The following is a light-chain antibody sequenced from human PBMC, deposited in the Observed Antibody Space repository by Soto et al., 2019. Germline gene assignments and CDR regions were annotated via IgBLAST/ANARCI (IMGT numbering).Light chain of an antibody. Sequence: DIQMTQSPSTLSASVGDRVTITCRASQSIRSWLAWYQQKPGKAPKLLIYKASSLESGVPSRFSGSGSGTEFTLTISSLQPDDFATYYCQQYNSRYTFGQGTKLEIK. CDR2: KAS. J-gene: IGKJ2*01. CDR1: QSIRSW. CDR3: QQYNSRYT. V-gene: IGKV1-5*03.